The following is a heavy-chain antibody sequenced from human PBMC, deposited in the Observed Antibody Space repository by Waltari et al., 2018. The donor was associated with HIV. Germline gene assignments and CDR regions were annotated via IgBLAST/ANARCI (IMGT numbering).Heavy chain of an antibody. J-gene: IGHJ4*02. D-gene: IGHD1-26*01. CDR1: GYPFTTYY. CDR3: SSDIGT. Sequence: LQSGTELRKPGASLQVSCKISGYPFTTYYIHWTKQAPEGGLEWVGLIDPADGEATCAEKCQHRAKLTAEATISTVYLDLFSLTFDDTATYFCSSDIGTWGQGTLVLVSS. CDR2: IDPADGEA. V-gene: IGHV1-69-2*01.